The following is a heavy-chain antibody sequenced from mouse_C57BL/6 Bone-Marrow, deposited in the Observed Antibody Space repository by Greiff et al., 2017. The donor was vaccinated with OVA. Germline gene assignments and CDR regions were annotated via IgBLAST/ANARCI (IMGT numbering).Heavy chain of an antibody. V-gene: IGHV1-50*01. CDR2: IDPSDSYT. J-gene: IGHJ3*01. CDR3: ARRGQLRHPFAY. CDR1: GYTFTSYW. Sequence: QVQLQQPGAELVKPGASVKLSCKASGYTFTSYWMQWVKQRPGQGLEWIGEIDPSDSYTNYNQKFKGKATLTVATSSSTAYMQLSSLTSEDSAVYYCARRGQLRHPFAYWGKGTLVTVSA. D-gene: IGHD3-2*02.